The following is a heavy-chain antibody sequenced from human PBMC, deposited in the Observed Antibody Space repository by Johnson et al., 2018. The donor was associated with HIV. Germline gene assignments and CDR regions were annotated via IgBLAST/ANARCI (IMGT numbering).Heavy chain of an antibody. Sequence: QVQVVESGGGVVQPGRSLRLSCAASGFTFSPYTMHWVRQAPGKGLEWVAVISRAEHNNYYADSVKGRYAISRDNAENTLYLQMNSLRPEDTAVYYYARQYKSDWFRDASDVLGQGTMVTVSS. J-gene: IGHJ3*01. D-gene: IGHD3-9*01. CDR2: ISRAEHNN. CDR1: GFTFSPYT. CDR3: ARQYKSDWFRDASDV. V-gene: IGHV3-30*09.